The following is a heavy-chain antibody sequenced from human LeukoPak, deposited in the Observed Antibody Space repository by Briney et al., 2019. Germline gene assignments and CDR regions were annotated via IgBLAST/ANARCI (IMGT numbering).Heavy chain of an antibody. V-gene: IGHV3-30*02. CDR1: RFTFSSYG. CDR2: IRFDGSNK. J-gene: IGHJ4*02. Sequence: PGGSLRLSCAASRFTFSSYGMHWVRQAPGKGLEWVAFIRFDGSNKYYTDSVKGRFTISRGNSKNTLYLQMNTLRAEDTAVYYCAGDSDYWGQGTLVTVSS. CDR3: AGDSDY.